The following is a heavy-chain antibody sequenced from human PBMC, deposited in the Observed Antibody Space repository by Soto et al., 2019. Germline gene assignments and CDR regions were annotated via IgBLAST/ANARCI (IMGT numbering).Heavy chain of an antibody. D-gene: IGHD2-2*02. V-gene: IGHV4-59*01. CDR2: ISNSGST. Sequence: SETLSLTCTVSGGSISTYYWNWMRQPPGKGLEWIGHISNSGSTNYNPSLNSRVTISVDTFKNHFSLKLSSVTAAESAVYYCARGVYCSSTSCYIPGAHTKLRFEPWGKGILVTVSS. CDR3: ARGVYCSSTSCYIPGAHTKLRFEP. CDR1: GGSISTYY. J-gene: IGHJ5*02.